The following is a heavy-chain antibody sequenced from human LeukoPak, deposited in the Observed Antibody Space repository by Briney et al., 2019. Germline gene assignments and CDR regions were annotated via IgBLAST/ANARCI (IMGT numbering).Heavy chain of an antibody. CDR1: GGSLSSGGYS. CDR2: IYHSGST. D-gene: IGHD2-21*02. Sequence: SQTLSLTCAVSGGSLSSGGYSWRWIRQPPGKGLEWIGYIYHSGSTYYNPSLKSRVTISVDRSKNQFSLKLSSVTAADTAVYYCARGDSYYFDYWGQGTLVTVSS. J-gene: IGHJ4*02. CDR3: ARGDSYYFDY. V-gene: IGHV4-30-2*01.